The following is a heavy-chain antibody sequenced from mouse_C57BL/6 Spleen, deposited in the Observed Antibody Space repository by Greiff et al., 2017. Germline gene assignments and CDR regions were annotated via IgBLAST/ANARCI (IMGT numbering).Heavy chain of an antibody. CDR2: IWSGGST. D-gene: IGHD1-2*01. Sequence: VQLQQSGPGLVQPSQCLSITCTVSGFSLTSYGVHWVRQSPGKGLEWLGVIWSGGSTDYNAAFISRLSISKDNSKSKVFFKMNSLQAEDTAIYYCARGLLRHFDYGGQGTTRTVSS. CDR1: GFSLTSYG. V-gene: IGHV2-2*01. J-gene: IGHJ2*01. CDR3: ARGLLRHFDY.